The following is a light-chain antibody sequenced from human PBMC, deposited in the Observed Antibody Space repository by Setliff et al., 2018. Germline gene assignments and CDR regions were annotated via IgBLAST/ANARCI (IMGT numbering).Light chain of an antibody. CDR1: NSDIGAGFG. CDR2: GTY. V-gene: IGLV1-40*01. CDR3: QSYGGSVSGYV. Sequence: VLTQPPSVSGAPGQRVTISCTGSNSDIGAGFGVHWYQQLPGTAPKLLIYGTYNRPSGVPDRFSGSKSGTSASLAITGLQAEDEADYYCQSYGGSVSGYVFGTGTKVTVL. J-gene: IGLJ1*01.